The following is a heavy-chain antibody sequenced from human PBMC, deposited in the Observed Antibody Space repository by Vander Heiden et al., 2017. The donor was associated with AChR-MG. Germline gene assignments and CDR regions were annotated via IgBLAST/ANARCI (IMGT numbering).Heavy chain of an antibody. V-gene: IGHV1-8*01. CDR3: ARANYDCWSGYLPYYYYHYMDV. CDR2: MNPTSGNT. CDR1: GYTFTSYD. J-gene: IGHJ6*03. Sequence: QVQLVQSGAEVKKPGASVKVSCKASGYTFTSYDINWVRQATGQGIEWMGWMNPTSGNTGYAQKFQGRVTMTRNTSISTAYMELSSLRSEDTAVYYCARANYDCWSGYLPYYYYHYMDVWGKGTTGNVAS. D-gene: IGHD3-3*01.